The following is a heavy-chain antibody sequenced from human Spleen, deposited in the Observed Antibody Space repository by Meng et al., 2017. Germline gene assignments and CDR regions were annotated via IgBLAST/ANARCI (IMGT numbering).Heavy chain of an antibody. CDR1: GVTFSSYG. CDR2: ISYEGSYT. D-gene: IGHD6-19*01. Sequence: QGQREESGGGVVQPGRSLRRSCAASGVTFSSYGMHWVRQAPGKGLEWVAAISYEGSYTYYADSVKGRFTISRDNPKNTLYLQMNSLRAEDTAVYYCAKGPHGGITVSDYWGQGTLVTVSS. CDR3: AKGPHGGITVSDY. V-gene: IGHV3-30*18. J-gene: IGHJ4*02.